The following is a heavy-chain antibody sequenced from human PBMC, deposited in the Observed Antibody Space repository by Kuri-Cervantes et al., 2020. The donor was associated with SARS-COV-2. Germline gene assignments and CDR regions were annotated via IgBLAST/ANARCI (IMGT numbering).Heavy chain of an antibody. CDR3: ARRSSRWYQANIGWVFDY. D-gene: IGHD6-13*01. J-gene: IGHJ4*02. Sequence: ESLKISCAVYGGSFSGYYWSWIRQPPGKGLEWIGEINHSGSTNYNPSLKSRVTISVDASKNQFSLKLSSVTAADTAVYYCARRSSRWYQANIGWVFDYWGQGTLVTVSS. CDR2: INHSGST. V-gene: IGHV4-34*01. CDR1: GGSFSGYY.